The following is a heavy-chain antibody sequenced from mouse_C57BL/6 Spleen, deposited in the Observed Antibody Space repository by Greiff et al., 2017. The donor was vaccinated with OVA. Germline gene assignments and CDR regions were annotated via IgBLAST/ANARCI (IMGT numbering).Heavy chain of an antibody. CDR3: ARSEYMGNPFAD. CDR2: INPSSGST. V-gene: IGHV1-4*01. Sequence: QVQLKESGAELARPGASVKMSCKASGYTFTSYTMPWVNQRPGQGLEWIGYINPSSGSTKYNQKFKDKATLTADKSSSTAYMQLSSLTSEDSAVYYWARSEYMGNPFADWGQGTLVTVSA. J-gene: IGHJ3*01. D-gene: IGHD2-1*01. CDR1: GYTFTSYT.